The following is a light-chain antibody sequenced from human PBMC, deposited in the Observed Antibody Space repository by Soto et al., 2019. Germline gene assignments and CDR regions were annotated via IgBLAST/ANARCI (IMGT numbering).Light chain of an antibody. CDR1: QSVSSC. J-gene: IGKJ2*01. Sequence: EIVLTQSPATLSLSPGEKATLSCRPSQSVSSCLAWYQQKPGQAPRLLIYDASNRATGIPARFSGSGSGTDFTLTISSLEPEDFAVYYCQQRSNWPGTFGQGTKLEIK. CDR2: DAS. V-gene: IGKV3-11*01. CDR3: QQRSNWPGT.